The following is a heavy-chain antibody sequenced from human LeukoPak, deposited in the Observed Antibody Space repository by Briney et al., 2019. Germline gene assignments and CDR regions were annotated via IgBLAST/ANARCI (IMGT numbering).Heavy chain of an antibody. V-gene: IGHV3-23*01. CDR1: LFTFTSYA. J-gene: IGHJ4*02. CDR3: AKSFCSSTSCYWIPMSFDY. CDR2: ISGSGGST. Sequence: GGSLRLSCAASLFTFTSYAMNWVRQAPGKGLEWVSGISGSGGSTYYADSVKGRLIISRDNSKDTLYLQMSSLRAEDTAVYYCAKSFCSSTSCYWIPMSFDYWGQGTLVTVSS. D-gene: IGHD2-2*01.